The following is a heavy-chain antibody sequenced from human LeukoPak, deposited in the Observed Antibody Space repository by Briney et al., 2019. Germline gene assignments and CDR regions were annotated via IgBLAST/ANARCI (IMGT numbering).Heavy chain of an antibody. CDR3: VRGGDILTGYYTFDY. J-gene: IGHJ4*02. D-gene: IGHD3-9*01. CDR2: IYYSGST. CDR1: GGSISSGGYY. Sequence: PSQTLSLTCTVSGGSISSGGYYWSWIRQHPGKGLEWIGYIYYSGSTYYNPSLKSRVTISVDTSKNQFSLKLSSVTAADTAVYYCVRGGDILTGYYTFDYWGQGTLVTVSS. V-gene: IGHV4-31*03.